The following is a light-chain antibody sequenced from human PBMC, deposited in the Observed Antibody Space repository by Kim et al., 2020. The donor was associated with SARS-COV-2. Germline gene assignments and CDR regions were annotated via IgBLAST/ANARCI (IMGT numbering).Light chain of an antibody. J-gene: IGKJ2*03. V-gene: IGKV1-27*01. CDR3: QKYDSAPYS. Sequence: ASVGDIVTITCRASHDITNNWAGYQQKQGKIPKLLIYAASTLQSGVPSRFSGSGSGTDFTLTVSGLQPEDFASYYCQKYDSAPYSFGQGTKLEI. CDR1: HDITNN. CDR2: AAS.